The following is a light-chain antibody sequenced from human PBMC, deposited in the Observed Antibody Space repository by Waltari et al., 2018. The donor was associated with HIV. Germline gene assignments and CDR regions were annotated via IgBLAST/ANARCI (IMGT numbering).Light chain of an antibody. CDR2: RDS. J-gene: IGLJ3*02. Sequence: SYELTQPLSVSVALGQTANITCGGNNIASKVVHWYQQKPGQDPVLVIYRDSNRPSGIPERFSGSNSGNTATLTISRAQAGDEGDYYCQVWDSSTGVFGGGTNLTVL. CDR3: QVWDSSTGV. CDR1: NIASKV. V-gene: IGLV3-9*01.